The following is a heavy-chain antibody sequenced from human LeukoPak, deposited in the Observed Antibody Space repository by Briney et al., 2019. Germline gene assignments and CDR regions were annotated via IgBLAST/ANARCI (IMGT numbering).Heavy chain of an antibody. Sequence: GGSLRLSCAASGLTFSSYSMNWVRQAPGKGLEWVSSISSSSSYIYYADSVKGRFTISRDNAKNSLYLQMNSLRAEDTAVYYCARGFGVDMRRLDPWGQGTLVTVSS. CDR1: GLTFSSYS. V-gene: IGHV3-21*01. CDR2: ISSSSSYI. D-gene: IGHD3-3*01. J-gene: IGHJ5*02. CDR3: ARGFGVDMRRLDP.